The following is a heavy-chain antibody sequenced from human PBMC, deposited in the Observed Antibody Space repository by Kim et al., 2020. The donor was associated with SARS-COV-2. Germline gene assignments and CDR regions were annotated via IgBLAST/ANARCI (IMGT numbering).Heavy chain of an antibody. Sequence: GSTNYNPSLKSRVTISVDTSKNQVSLRLSSVTAADTAVYYCAGGAVAGSYWGQGTLVTVSS. CDR3: AGGAVAGSY. D-gene: IGHD6-19*01. J-gene: IGHJ4*02. V-gene: IGHV4-34*01. CDR2: GST.